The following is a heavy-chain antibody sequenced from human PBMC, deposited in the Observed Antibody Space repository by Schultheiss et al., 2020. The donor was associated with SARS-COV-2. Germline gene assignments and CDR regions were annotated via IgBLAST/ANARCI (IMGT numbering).Heavy chain of an antibody. V-gene: IGHV4-39*07. CDR3: ARDPGYSYGPYYYYGMDV. D-gene: IGHD5-18*01. J-gene: IGHJ6*02. CDR2: IYYSGST. Sequence: SETLSLTCTVSGGSISSSSYYWGWIRQPPGKGLEWIGSIYYSGSTYYNPSLKSRVTISVDTSKNQFSLKLSSVTAADTAVYYCARDPGYSYGPYYYYGMDVWGQGTTVTVSS. CDR1: GGSISSSSYY.